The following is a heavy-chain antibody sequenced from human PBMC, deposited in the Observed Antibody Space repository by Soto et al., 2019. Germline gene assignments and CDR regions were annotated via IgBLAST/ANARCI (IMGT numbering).Heavy chain of an antibody. V-gene: IGHV4-59*08. Sequence: SETLSLTCTVSGGSISSYYWSWIRQPPGKGLEWIGYIYYSGSTNYNPSLKSRVTISVDTSKNQFSLKLSSVTAADTAVYYCETAVAGTTPLRFDYWGQGTLVTVSS. J-gene: IGHJ4*02. CDR3: ETAVAGTTPLRFDY. CDR1: GGSISSYY. D-gene: IGHD6-19*01. CDR2: IYYSGST.